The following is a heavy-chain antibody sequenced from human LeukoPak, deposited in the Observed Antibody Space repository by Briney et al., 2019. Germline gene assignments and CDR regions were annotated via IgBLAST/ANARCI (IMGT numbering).Heavy chain of an antibody. J-gene: IGHJ6*02. CDR1: GFTFSNYW. Sequence: GGSLRLSCAASGFTFSNYWMSWVRQAPGKGLEWVANIKTDGSEKYYVDSVKGRFTISRDNPKNSLYLQMDSLRAEDTAIYYCARYVSVSGMGVWGQGTTVTVSS. D-gene: IGHD3-10*02. V-gene: IGHV3-7*01. CDR3: ARYVSVSGMGV. CDR2: IKTDGSEK.